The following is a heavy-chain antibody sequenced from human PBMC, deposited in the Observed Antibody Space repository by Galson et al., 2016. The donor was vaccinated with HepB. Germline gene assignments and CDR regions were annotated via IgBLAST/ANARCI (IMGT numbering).Heavy chain of an antibody. CDR2: INNKGGST. CDR3: VKIDNYDSWSGSLDS. Sequence: SLRLSCAASGFTFSNYAMYWVRQAPGKGLEYVSHINNKGGSTYYADSVKGRFTISRDNSKNTLYLQMSSLKVEDTALYYCVKIDNYDSWSGSLDSWGQGTLVTVSS. CDR1: GFTFSNYA. D-gene: IGHD3-3*01. J-gene: IGHJ4*02. V-gene: IGHV3-64D*06.